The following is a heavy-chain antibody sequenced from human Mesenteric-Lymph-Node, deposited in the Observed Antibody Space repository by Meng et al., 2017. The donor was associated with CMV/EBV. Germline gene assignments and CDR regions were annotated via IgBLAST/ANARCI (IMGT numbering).Heavy chain of an antibody. CDR2: INPKSGGA. CDR1: GYTFTDYY. D-gene: IGHD3-10*01. J-gene: IGHJ4*02. CDR3: ARAEYGSGTYTDY. V-gene: IGHV1-2*06. Sequence: KAAGYTFTDYYLNWVRQAQGQGLEWVGRINPKSGGADYAQKFQGRVNMIRDTSISTAYMDLSNLRSDDTALYYCARAEYGSGTYTDYWGQGTLVTVSS.